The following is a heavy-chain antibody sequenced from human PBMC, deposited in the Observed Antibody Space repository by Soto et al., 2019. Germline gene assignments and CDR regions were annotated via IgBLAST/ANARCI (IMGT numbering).Heavy chain of an antibody. Sequence: QMQLVQSGPEVKKPGTSVKVSCKASGFTFTSSAVQWVRQARGQRLEWIGWIVVGSGNTNYAQKFQERVTITRDMSTSTAYMELSSLRSEDTAVYYCAAGLLGYSYGWGKKGLDPWGQGTLVTVSS. D-gene: IGHD5-18*01. CDR3: AAGLLGYSYGWGKKGLDP. CDR2: IVVGSGNT. CDR1: GFTFTSSA. V-gene: IGHV1-58*01. J-gene: IGHJ5*02.